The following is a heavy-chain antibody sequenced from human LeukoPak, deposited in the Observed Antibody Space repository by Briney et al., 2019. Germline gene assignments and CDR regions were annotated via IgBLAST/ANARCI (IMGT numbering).Heavy chain of an antibody. J-gene: IGHJ5*02. CDR1: GGSFSGYY. CDR3: SRAVIVVVAATQRNWFDP. V-gene: IGHV4-34*01. CDR2: INHSRST. D-gene: IGHD2-15*01. Sequence: SETLSLTCAVHGGSFSGYYWSWIRQPPGKGLEWIGEINHSRSTKYNPSLKSRLTISVDTSKNQFSLKLSSVTAGDTAIYYCSRAVIVVVAATQRNWFDPWGQGTLVTASA.